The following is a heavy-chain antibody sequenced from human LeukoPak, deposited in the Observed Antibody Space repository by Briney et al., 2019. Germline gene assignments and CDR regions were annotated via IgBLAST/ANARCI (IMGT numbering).Heavy chain of an antibody. CDR1: GFTLSTYG. D-gene: IGHD6-13*01. Sequence: GGSLRLSCAASGFTLSTYGMHWVRQAPGKGLEYVSGIGPDGGTTYYAKSVKGRFTISRDNSKNMVYLQMGSLRADDMAVYYCARGAQLTDYWGQGTLVTVSS. CDR2: IGPDGGTT. J-gene: IGHJ4*02. CDR3: ARGAQLTDY. V-gene: IGHV3-64*01.